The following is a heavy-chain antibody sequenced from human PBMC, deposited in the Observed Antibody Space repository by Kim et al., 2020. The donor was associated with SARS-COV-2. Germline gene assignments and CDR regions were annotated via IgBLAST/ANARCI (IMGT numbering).Heavy chain of an antibody. V-gene: IGHV1-69*13. J-gene: IGHJ6*02. CDR2: IIPIFGTA. Sequence: SVKVSCKASGGTFSSYAISWVRQAPGQGLEWMGGIIPIFGTANYAQKFQGRVTITADESTSTAYMELSSLRSEDTAVYYCARGGDYDILTGLYGMDVWGQGTTVTVSS. D-gene: IGHD3-9*01. CDR3: ARGGDYDILTGLYGMDV. CDR1: GGTFSSYA.